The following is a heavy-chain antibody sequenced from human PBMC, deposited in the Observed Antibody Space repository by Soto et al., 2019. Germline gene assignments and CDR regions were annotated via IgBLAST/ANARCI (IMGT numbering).Heavy chain of an antibody. CDR1: GGPFISYA. CDR2: IIPIFGTA. CDR3: AREYSDYPSYGMDV. D-gene: IGHD5-12*01. J-gene: IGHJ6*02. Sequence: VKVCCKSSGGPFISYAISWVRQAPGQGLEWMGGIIPIFGTANYAQKFQGRVTITADKSTSTAYMELSSLRSEDTAVYYCAREYSDYPSYGMDVWGQGTTVTVSS. V-gene: IGHV1-69*13.